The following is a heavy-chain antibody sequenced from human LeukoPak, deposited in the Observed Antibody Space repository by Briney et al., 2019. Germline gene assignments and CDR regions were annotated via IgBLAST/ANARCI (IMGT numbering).Heavy chain of an antibody. CDR3: ARDSNIARFFI. D-gene: IGHD2/OR15-2a*01. J-gene: IGHJ4*02. CDR1: GGSISSYY. V-gene: IGHV4-59*12. CDR2: IYYSGST. Sequence: SETLSLTCTVSGGSISSYYWSWIRQPPGKDLEWIGSIYYSGSTYYNPSLKSRVTISVDKSKNQFSLKLTSVTAADTAVYFCARDSNIARFFIWGQGTLVTVSS.